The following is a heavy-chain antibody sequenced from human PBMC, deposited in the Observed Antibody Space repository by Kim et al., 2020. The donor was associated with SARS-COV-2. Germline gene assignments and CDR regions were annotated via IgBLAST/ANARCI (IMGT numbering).Heavy chain of an antibody. D-gene: IGHD2-8*02. CDR2: ISSSGSTI. CDR1: GFTFSSYE. CDR3: ARDLALVYYYYYGMDV. V-gene: IGHV3-48*03. J-gene: IGHJ6*02. Sequence: GGSLRLSCAASGFTFSSYEMNWVRQAPGKGLEWVSYISSSGSTIYYADSVKGRFTISRDNAKNSLYLQMNSLRAEDTAVYYCARDLALVYYYYYGMDVWGQGTTVTVSS.